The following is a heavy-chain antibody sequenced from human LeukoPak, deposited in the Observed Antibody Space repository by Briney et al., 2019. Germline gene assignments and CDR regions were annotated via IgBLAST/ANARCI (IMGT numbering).Heavy chain of an antibody. V-gene: IGHV3-21*01. D-gene: IGHD2-2*01. CDR2: ISSSSSYI. CDR1: GFTFSSYS. J-gene: IGHJ4*02. CDR3: VDGCSSTSCYAY. Sequence: PGGSLRLSCAASGFTFSSYSMNWVRQAPGKGLEWVSSISSSSSYIYCADSVKGRFTISRDNAKNSLYLQMNSLRAEDTAVYYCVDGCSSTSCYAYWGQGTLVTASS.